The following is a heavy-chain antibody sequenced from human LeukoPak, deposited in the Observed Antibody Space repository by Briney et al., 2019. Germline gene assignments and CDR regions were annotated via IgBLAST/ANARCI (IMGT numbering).Heavy chain of an antibody. Sequence: PGGSLRLSCAASGFTFSSYSMNWVRPAPGKGLPWVSSISSSSSYIYYADSVKGRFTISRDNAKNSLYLQMNSLRAEDTAVYYCAREYCSSTSCYSRNSGYWGQGTLVTVSS. D-gene: IGHD2-2*01. CDR1: GFTFSSYS. V-gene: IGHV3-21*01. CDR2: ISSSSSYI. CDR3: AREYCSSTSCYSRNSGY. J-gene: IGHJ4*02.